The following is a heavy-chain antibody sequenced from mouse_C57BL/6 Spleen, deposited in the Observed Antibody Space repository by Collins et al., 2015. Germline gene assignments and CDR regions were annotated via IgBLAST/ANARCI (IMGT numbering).Heavy chain of an antibody. CDR1: GYSIDQCYY. Sequence: DVQLQESGPGLVKPSQSLSLTCSVTGYSIDQCYYWNWIRQFPGNKLEWMGYISYDGSNNYNPSLKNRISITRDTSKNQFFLKLNSVTTEDTATYYCARRLLFYAMDYWGQGTSVTVSS. V-gene: IGHV3-6*02. J-gene: IGHJ4*01. CDR2: ISYDGSN. D-gene: IGHD1-2*01. CDR3: ARRLLFYAMDY.